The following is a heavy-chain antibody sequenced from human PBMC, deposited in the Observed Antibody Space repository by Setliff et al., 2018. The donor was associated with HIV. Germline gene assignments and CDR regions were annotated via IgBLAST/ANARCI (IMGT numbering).Heavy chain of an antibody. J-gene: IGHJ4*02. CDR1: GYEFYGWW. Sequence: GESLKISCKTSGYEFYGWWIGWVRQKPGKGLEWMGIIYPDDSNTRYSPSFRGQVTISADMSISTAYLQWSSLQASDTAMYFCARLPYYVSGGVFDHWGKGTLVTVSS. CDR3: ARLPYYVSGGVFDH. D-gene: IGHD3-10*01. V-gene: IGHV5-51*01. CDR2: IYPDDSNT.